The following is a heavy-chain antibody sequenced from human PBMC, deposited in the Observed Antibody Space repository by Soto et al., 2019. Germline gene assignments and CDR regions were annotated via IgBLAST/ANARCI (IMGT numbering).Heavy chain of an antibody. Sequence: LGESLKISCKGSGYSFTIYWIGWVRQMPGKGLEWMGIIYPGDSDTRYSPSFQGQVTISADKSISTAYLQWSSLKASDTAMYYCARRSYCGGDCYSDPFDYWGQGTLVTVSS. D-gene: IGHD2-21*02. CDR1: GYSFTIYW. CDR2: IYPGDSDT. V-gene: IGHV5-51*01. J-gene: IGHJ4*02. CDR3: ARRSYCGGDCYSDPFDY.